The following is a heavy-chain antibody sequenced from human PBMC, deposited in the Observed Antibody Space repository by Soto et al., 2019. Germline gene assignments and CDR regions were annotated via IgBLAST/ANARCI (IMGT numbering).Heavy chain of an antibody. CDR3: AMHSIVATIPWASEFDF. J-gene: IGHJ4*02. Sequence: KGLDWMGGFDPEDGETIYAQKFQGRVTMTEDTSTDTAYMELSSLRSEDTAVYYCAMHSIVATIPWASEFDFRAQGTFVPVSS. V-gene: IGHV1-24*01. D-gene: IGHD5-12*01. CDR2: FDPEDGET.